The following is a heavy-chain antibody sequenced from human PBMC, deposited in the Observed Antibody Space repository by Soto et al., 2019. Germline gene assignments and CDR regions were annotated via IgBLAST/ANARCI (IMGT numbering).Heavy chain of an antibody. V-gene: IGHV1-8*01. CDR1: GYSFTNND. D-gene: IGHD3-10*01. CDR2: MNPGSGDT. CDR3: ARMATVGSLNWFDP. Sequence: QVQLVQSGAEVKKPGASVKVSCKASGYSFTNNDVTWVRQATGQGLEWMGWMNPGSGDTGYAQKFQGRVTMTRNISIDTAYMELSSLRYDDTAIYYCARMATVGSLNWFDPWGQGTLVTVSS. J-gene: IGHJ5*02.